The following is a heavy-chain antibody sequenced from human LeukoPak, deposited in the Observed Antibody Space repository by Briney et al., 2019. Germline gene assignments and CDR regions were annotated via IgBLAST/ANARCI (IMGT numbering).Heavy chain of an antibody. J-gene: IGHJ4*02. Sequence: GGSLRLSCAASGFIFSGNSMHWVRQAPGKGLEWVAVISYDGSNKYYADSVRGRFTISRDTSKNTLYLQINSLRAEDTALYYCAKQNNFDTSGLDYWGQGTLVTVSS. CDR1: GFIFSGNS. CDR2: ISYDGSNK. V-gene: IGHV3-30*04. D-gene: IGHD3-22*01. CDR3: AKQNNFDTSGLDY.